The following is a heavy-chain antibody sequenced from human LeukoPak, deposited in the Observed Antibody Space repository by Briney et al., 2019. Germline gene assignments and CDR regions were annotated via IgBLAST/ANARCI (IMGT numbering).Heavy chain of an antibody. CDR1: GFTVSSNY. V-gene: IGHV3-53*04. Sequence: PGGSLRLSCAASGFTVSSNYMSWVRQAPGKGLEWVSVIYSGGSTYYADSVKGRFTVSRHNSKNTLYLQMNSLRAEDTAVYYCARGDYYDSSGYYGYWGQGTLVTVSS. D-gene: IGHD3-22*01. J-gene: IGHJ4*02. CDR2: IYSGGST. CDR3: ARGDYYDSSGYYGY.